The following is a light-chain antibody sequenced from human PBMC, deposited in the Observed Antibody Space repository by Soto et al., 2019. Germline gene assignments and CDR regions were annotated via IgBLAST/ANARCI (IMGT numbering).Light chain of an antibody. CDR3: QQFNSYPLT. V-gene: IGKV1-13*02. CDR2: DAS. Sequence: AIQLTQSPSSLSESVGDRVTITCRASQGISSALAWYQQKPVKAPKLLIYDASSLESGVPSRFSGSGSGTDFTLTISSLQPEDFATYYCQQFNSYPLTFGGGTKVEIK. J-gene: IGKJ4*01. CDR1: QGISSA.